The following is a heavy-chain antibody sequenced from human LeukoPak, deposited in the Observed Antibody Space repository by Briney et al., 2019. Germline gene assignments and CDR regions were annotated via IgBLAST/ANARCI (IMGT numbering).Heavy chain of an antibody. J-gene: IGHJ6*02. CDR3: ARVGDFWSGQNYYYYYGMDV. CDR1: GFTFSDYY. Sequence: GGSLRLSCAASGFTFSDYYMNWIRQAPGKGLEWISYISSSGSTIYYADSVKGRFTISRDNAKNSLYLQMNSLRAEDTAVYYCARVGDFWSGQNYYYYYGMDVWGQGTTVTVSS. D-gene: IGHD3-3*01. CDR2: ISSSGSTI. V-gene: IGHV3-11*01.